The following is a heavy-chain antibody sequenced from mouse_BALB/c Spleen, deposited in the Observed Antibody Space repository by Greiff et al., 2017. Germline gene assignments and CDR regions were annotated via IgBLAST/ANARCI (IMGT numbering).Heavy chain of an antibody. V-gene: IGHV1-4*01. CDR1: GYTFTSYT. D-gene: IGHD1-1*01. CDR3: ARWGTTVSYYAMDY. CDR2: INPSSGYT. Sequence: QVQLQQSGAELARPGASVKMSCKASGYTFTSYTMHWVKQRPGQGLEWIGYINPSSGYTNYNQKFKDKATLTADKSSSTAYMQLSSLTSEDSAVYYCARWGTTVSYYAMDYWGQGTSVTVSS. J-gene: IGHJ4*01.